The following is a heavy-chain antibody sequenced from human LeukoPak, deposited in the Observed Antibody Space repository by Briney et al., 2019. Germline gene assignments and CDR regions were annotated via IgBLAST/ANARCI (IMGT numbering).Heavy chain of an antibody. CDR3: ARGTHYGDKRGRLNWFDP. J-gene: IGHJ5*02. CDR2: IIPIFGTA. D-gene: IGHD4-17*01. V-gene: IGHV1-69*05. CDR1: GGTFSSYA. Sequence: SVKVSCKASGGTFSSYAISWVRQAPGQGLEWMGRIIPIFGTANYAQKFQGRVTITTDESTSTAYMELSSLRSEDTAVYYCARGTHYGDKRGRLNWFDPWGQGTLVTVSS.